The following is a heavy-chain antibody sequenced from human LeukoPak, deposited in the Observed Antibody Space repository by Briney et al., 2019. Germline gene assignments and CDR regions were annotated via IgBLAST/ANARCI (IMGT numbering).Heavy chain of an antibody. J-gene: IGHJ6*03. D-gene: IGHD3-3*01. Sequence: GGSLRLSCAASGFTFYDYGMSWGRQAPGKGLEWGSGINWNGGSTGYADSVKGRFTISRDNAKNSLYLQMNSLRAEDTALYYCARGYYDFFYYYYYMDVWGKGTTVTVSS. CDR1: GFTFYDYG. V-gene: IGHV3-20*04. CDR3: ARGYYDFFYYYYYMDV. CDR2: INWNGGST.